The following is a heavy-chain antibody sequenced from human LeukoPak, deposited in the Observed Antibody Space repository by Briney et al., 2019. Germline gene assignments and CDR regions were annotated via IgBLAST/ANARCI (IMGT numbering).Heavy chain of an antibody. Sequence: SETLSLTCAVYGGSFSGYYWSWIRQPPGKGLEWIGEINHSGSTNYNPSLKSRVTISVDTSKNQFSLKLSSVTAADTAVYYCARGDSSSWCYFDYWGQGTLVTVYS. J-gene: IGHJ4*02. CDR2: INHSGST. CDR1: GGSFSGYY. V-gene: IGHV4-34*01. CDR3: ARGDSSSWCYFDY. D-gene: IGHD6-13*01.